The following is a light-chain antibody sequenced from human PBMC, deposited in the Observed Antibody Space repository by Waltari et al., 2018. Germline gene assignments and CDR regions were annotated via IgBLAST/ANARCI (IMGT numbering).Light chain of an antibody. CDR1: QSVVYSSNNKNY. CDR3: QQYYSTPLT. J-gene: IGKJ4*01. V-gene: IGKV4-1*01. CDR2: WAS. Sequence: DIVMTQSPDSLAVSLGERATINCQSSQSVVYSSNNKNYLAWYQQKPGQPPKLLIYWASTRESGVPDRFSGSGSGTDFTLTISSLQAEDVAVYYCQQYYSTPLTFGGGTKVEIK.